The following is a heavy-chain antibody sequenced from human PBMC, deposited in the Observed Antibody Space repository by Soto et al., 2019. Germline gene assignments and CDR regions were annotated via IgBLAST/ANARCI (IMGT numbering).Heavy chain of an antibody. CDR2: IIPIFGTA. CDR3: AREGAAYYYYDMDV. CDR1: GGTFSSYA. J-gene: IGHJ6*02. Sequence: ASVKVSCKASGGTFSSYAISWVRQAPGQGLEWMGGIIPIFGTANYAQKFQGRVTITADEYTSTAYMELSSLRSEDTAVYYCAREGAAYYYYDMDVCAQGTTVTVSS. V-gene: IGHV1-69*13.